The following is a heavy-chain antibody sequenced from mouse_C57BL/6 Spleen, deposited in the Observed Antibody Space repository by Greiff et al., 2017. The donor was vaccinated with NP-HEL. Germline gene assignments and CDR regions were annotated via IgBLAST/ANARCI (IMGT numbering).Heavy chain of an antibody. CDR2: ISGGGGNT. D-gene: IGHD2-13*01. CDR3: ARLDSWLAY. Sequence: DVKLVESGGGLVKPGGSLKLSCAASGFTFSSYTMSWVRQTPEKRLEWVATISGGGGNTYYPDSVKGRFTISRDNAKNTLYLQMSSLRSEDTALYYCARLDSWLAYWGQGTLVTVSA. V-gene: IGHV5-9*01. CDR1: GFTFSSYT. J-gene: IGHJ3*01.